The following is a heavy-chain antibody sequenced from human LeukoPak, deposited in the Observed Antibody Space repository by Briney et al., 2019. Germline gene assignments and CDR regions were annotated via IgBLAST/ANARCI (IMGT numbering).Heavy chain of an antibody. V-gene: IGHV1-46*01. Sequence: ASVKVSSKASGYTFTSYYIHWVRQAPGQGLEWMGIINPSGGSTSYTQKFQGRVTMTRDTSTSTVYMALSSLRSEDTAVYYCARAAPGSYWFDPWGQGALVTVSS. CDR2: INPSGGST. CDR1: GYTFTSYY. CDR3: ARAAPGSYWFDP. D-gene: IGHD6-13*01. J-gene: IGHJ5*02.